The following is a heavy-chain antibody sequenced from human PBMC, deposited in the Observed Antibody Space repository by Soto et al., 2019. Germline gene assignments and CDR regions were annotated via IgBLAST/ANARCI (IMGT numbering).Heavy chain of an antibody. D-gene: IGHD3-10*01. CDR3: ARVNRGSGSYYPYYYYYGMDA. V-gene: IGHV1-69*12. CDR1: GGTFSSYA. J-gene: IGHJ6*02. CDR2: IIPIFGTA. Sequence: QVQLVQSGAEVKKPGSSVKVSCKASGGTFSSYAISWVLQAPGQGLEWMGGIIPIFGTANDAQKFQGRVTITADESTSTAYMELSSLRSEDTAVYYCARVNRGSGSYYPYYYYYGMDAWGQGTTVTVSS.